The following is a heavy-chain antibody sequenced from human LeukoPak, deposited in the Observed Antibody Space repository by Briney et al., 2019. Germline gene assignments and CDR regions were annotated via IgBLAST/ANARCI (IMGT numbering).Heavy chain of an antibody. CDR1: GFTFSNHW. CDR3: ARGRGGYSYGPFDY. J-gene: IGHJ4*02. V-gene: IGHV3-74*01. CDR2: INRDGSRT. D-gene: IGHD5-18*01. Sequence: GGSLRLSCAASGFTFSNHWMHWVRQAPGKGLMWVSRINRDGSRTDYADSVKGRFTISRDDAKNSLYLQMNSLRAEDTAVYYCARGRGGYSYGPFDYWGQGTLVTVSS.